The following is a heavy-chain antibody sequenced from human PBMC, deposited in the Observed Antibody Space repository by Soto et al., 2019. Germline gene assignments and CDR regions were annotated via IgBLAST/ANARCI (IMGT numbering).Heavy chain of an antibody. CDR1: GASISSSSHY. V-gene: IGHV4-39*02. J-gene: IGHJ4*02. CDR3: AKEGSIAVAMGKFDY. D-gene: IGHD6-19*01. Sequence: QLQLQESGPGLVKPSETLSLTCSVSGASISSSSHYWGWIRQPPGKGLEWIGSIYYSGSTYYNPSLKRRATIAVDTTTNLFALQLSSAAAADTAVYYRAKEGSIAVAMGKFDYCSLGTLVTVSS. CDR2: IYYSGST.